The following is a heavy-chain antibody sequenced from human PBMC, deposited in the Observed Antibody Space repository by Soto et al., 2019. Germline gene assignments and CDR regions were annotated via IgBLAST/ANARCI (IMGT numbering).Heavy chain of an antibody. V-gene: IGHV3-23*01. CDR2: ISGSGGST. D-gene: IGHD3-22*01. CDR1: GFTFSSYA. J-gene: IGHJ4*02. CDR3: AKIQGLTYYYDSSGYSDSDY. Sequence: PGGSLRLSCAASGFTFSSYAMSWVRQAPGKGLEWVSAISGSGGSTYYADSVKGRFTISRDNSKNTLYLQMNSLRAEDTAVYYCAKIQGLTYYYDSSGYSDSDYWGQGTLVTVSS.